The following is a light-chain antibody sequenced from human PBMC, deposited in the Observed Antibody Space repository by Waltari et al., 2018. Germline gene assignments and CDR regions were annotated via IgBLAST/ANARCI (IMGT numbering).Light chain of an antibody. CDR1: QGIYDN. CDR2: RSS. J-gene: IGKJ5*01. Sequence: EVVMTQSPATLSVSPGERATLSCRASQGIYDNLAWYQHKPGQAPRLLIYRSSARATGIPARFRGSGSGTEFTLTISSLQSEDSAVYYCQQYNRWPPITFGQGTRLEIK. V-gene: IGKV3-15*01. CDR3: QQYNRWPPIT.